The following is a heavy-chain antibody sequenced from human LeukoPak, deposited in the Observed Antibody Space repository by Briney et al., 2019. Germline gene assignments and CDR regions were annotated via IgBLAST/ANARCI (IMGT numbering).Heavy chain of an antibody. CDR3: SREGQWLATQYFDY. CDR2: IYSGGST. V-gene: IGHV3-66*01. J-gene: IGHJ4*02. D-gene: IGHD6-19*01. Sequence: GGSLRLSCAASGFTVSNNYMRWVRQAPGKGLEWVSLIYSGGSTYYADSVKGRFIISRDNSKNTLYLQMNSLRAEDTAVYYCSREGQWLATQYFDYWGQGTLVTVSS. CDR1: GFTVSNNY.